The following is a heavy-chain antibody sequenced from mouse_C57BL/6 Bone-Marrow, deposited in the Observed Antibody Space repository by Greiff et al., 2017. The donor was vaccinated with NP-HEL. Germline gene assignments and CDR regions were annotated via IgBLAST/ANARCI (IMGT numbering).Heavy chain of an antibody. CDR1: GFTFSDYG. D-gene: IGHD2-12*01. CDR2: ISSGSSTI. Sequence: EVKLVESGGGLVKPGGSLKLSCAASGFTFSDYGMHWVRQAPEKGLEWVAYISSGSSTIYYADTVKGRFTISRDNAKNTLFLQMTSLRSEDTAMYYCARSRRRYAMDYWGQGTSVTVSS. J-gene: IGHJ4*01. CDR3: ARSRRRYAMDY. V-gene: IGHV5-17*01.